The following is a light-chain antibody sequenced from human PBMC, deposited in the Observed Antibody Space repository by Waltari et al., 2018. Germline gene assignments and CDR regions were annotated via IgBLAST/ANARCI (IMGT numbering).Light chain of an antibody. CDR2: AAS. CDR3: QQYNDRPRT. CDR1: QSVSYN. Sequence: EIVMTQSPATLSVSPGESVTLSCRSSQSVSYNLAWYQQKPGQAPRLLIYAASTRATGIPARFSGSGSGGAFSLIISSLQSEDFAVYYCQQYNDRPRTFGQGTKVEIK. V-gene: IGKV3-15*01. J-gene: IGKJ1*01.